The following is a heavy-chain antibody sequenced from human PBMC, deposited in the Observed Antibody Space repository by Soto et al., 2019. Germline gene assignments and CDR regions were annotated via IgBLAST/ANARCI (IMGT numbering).Heavy chain of an antibody. V-gene: IGHV1-18*01. D-gene: IGHD3-10*01. CDR1: GYTFSNYG. J-gene: IGHJ4*02. CDR3: ARSVGGSNVNFDY. CDR2: ISGYNGNT. Sequence: GASVKVSCKASGYTFSNYGFSWVRQAPGQGLEWMGWISGYNGNTNYAERLQGRVTMTTDTSTSTAYMELKSLRYDDTAVYYCARSVGGSNVNFDYWGQGTLVTVS.